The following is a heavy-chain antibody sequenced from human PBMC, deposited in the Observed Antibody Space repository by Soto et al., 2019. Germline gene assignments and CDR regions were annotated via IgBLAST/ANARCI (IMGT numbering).Heavy chain of an antibody. V-gene: IGHV1-69*13. Sequence: SVKVSCKASGGTFSSYAISWVRQAPGQGLEWMGGIIPNFGTANYAQKFQGRVTITADESTSTAYMELSSLRSEDTAVYYCARGGVLRYYDSSGYNKGAFDIWGQ. J-gene: IGHJ3*02. CDR2: IIPNFGTA. CDR1: GGTFSSYA. CDR3: ARGGVLRYYDSSGYNKGAFDI. D-gene: IGHD3-22*01.